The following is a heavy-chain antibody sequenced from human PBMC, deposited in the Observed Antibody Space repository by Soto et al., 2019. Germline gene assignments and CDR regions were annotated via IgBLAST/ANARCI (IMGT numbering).Heavy chain of an antibody. D-gene: IGHD3-3*01. Sequence: ASVKVSCKSSGYTFTSYGISWVRQAPGQGLEWMGWISAYNGNTNYAQKLQGRVTMTTDTSTSTAYMELRSLRSDDTAVYYCARAESQDYDFWSGYSTYWGQGTLVTVSS. CDR2: ISAYNGNT. J-gene: IGHJ4*02. CDR3: ARAESQDYDFWSGYSTY. CDR1: GYTFTSYG. V-gene: IGHV1-18*01.